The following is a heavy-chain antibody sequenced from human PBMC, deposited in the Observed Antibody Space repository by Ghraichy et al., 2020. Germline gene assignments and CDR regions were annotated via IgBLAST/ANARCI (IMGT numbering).Heavy chain of an antibody. CDR2: TFYRSKWYN. CDR3: ARVADSSSADC. V-gene: IGHV6-1*01. D-gene: IGHD6-6*01. J-gene: IGHJ4*02. CDR1: GDSVSSNRAA. Sequence: SQTLSLTCAISGDSVSSNRAAWNWIRPSPSRGLEWLGRTFYRSKWYNDYALSVKSRITVTPDTSKNQFSLQLNSVTPEDTAVYYCARVADSSSADCWGQGTLVTVSS.